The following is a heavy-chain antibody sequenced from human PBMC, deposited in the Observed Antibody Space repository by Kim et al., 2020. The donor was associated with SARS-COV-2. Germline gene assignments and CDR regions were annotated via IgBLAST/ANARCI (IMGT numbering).Heavy chain of an antibody. Sequence: YADSVKGRFTISRDNDKNSLYLQMNSLRDEDTAVYYCARVRSAARPDIDYWGQGTLVTVSS. D-gene: IGHD6-6*01. V-gene: IGHV3-48*02. J-gene: IGHJ4*02. CDR3: ARVRSAARPDIDY.